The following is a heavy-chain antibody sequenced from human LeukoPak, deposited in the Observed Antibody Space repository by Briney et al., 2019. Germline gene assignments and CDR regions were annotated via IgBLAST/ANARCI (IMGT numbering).Heavy chain of an antibody. CDR1: GFTFSGYG. Sequence: GGSLRLSCVASGFTFSGYGMLWVRQPPGKGLEWVAVISYDGRNEHYADSVKGRFTISRDNSKNTVFLQMNTLRTEDTAVYFCAKDKPIDYWGQGTLVTVSS. CDR2: ISYDGRNE. CDR3: AKDKPIDY. J-gene: IGHJ4*02. D-gene: IGHD1-14*01. V-gene: IGHV3-30*18.